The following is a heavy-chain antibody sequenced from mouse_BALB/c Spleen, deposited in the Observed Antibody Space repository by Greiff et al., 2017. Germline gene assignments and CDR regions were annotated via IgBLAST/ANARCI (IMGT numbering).Heavy chain of an antibody. D-gene: IGHD1-1*02. J-gene: IGHJ4*01. V-gene: IGHV5-17*02. CDR1: GFTFSSFG. CDR2: ISSGSSTI. CDR3: ASGGYLYAMDY. Sequence: EVQVVESGGGLVQPGGSRKLSCAASGFTFSSFGMHWVRQAPEKGLEWVAYISSGSSTIYYADTVKGRFTISRDNPKNTLFLQMTSLRSEDTAMYYCASGGYLYAMDYWGQGTSVTVSS.